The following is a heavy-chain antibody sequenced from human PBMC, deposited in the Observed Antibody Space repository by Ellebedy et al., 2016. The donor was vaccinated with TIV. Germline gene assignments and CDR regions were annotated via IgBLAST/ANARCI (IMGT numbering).Heavy chain of an antibody. J-gene: IGHJ5*02. CDR2: ISGFGDRT. D-gene: IGHD1-26*01. Sequence: GESLKISXPASGFDFKNFAMNWVRETPGKGLEWVSGISGFGDRTYYADSVKGRFTISRDNSRDTLYLQMNSLNVDDTAVYYCAKDRGSGTYESWFNPWGQGALVTVSP. CDR1: GFDFKNFA. V-gene: IGHV3-23*01. CDR3: AKDRGSGTYESWFNP.